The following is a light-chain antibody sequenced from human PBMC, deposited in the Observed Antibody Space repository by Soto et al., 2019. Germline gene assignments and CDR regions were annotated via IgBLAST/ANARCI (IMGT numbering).Light chain of an antibody. Sequence: QSVLTQPASVSGSPGQSITISCTGTSSDVGGSKYVSWYQRYPGKVPKLLINKVSNRPSGVSNRFSGSKSGNTASLTISGLLPEDEADYFCTSSTSDSLYVFGTGTKVTVL. CDR1: SSDVGGSKY. J-gene: IGLJ1*01. V-gene: IGLV2-14*01. CDR2: KVS. CDR3: TSSTSDSLYV.